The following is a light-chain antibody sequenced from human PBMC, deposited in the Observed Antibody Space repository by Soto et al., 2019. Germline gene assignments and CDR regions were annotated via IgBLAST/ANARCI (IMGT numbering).Light chain of an antibody. V-gene: IGLV2-14*01. J-gene: IGLJ1*01. CDR2: DVS. CDR3: SSYTSSSTYV. Sequence: QSALTQPASVSGSPGQSITISCTGTRSDGGGYNYVSWYQQHPGKAPKLIIYDVSNRPSGVSNRFSGSKSGNTASLTISGHQDEDEADYYCSSYTSSSTYVFGTGTKLTVL. CDR1: RSDGGGYNY.